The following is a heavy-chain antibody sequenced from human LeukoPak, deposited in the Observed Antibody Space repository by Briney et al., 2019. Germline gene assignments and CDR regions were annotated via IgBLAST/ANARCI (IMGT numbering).Heavy chain of an antibody. CDR2: ISSSSSYI. D-gene: IGHD3-10*01. CDR1: GFTLSSHS. J-gene: IGHJ5*02. V-gene: IGHV3-21*01. CDR3: ARDLVARVRGFPDWFDP. Sequence: GGSLRLSCAASGFTLSSHSMNWVRQAPGKGLEWVSSISSSSSYIYYADSVTGRFTISRDNAKNSLYLQMNSLRAEDTAVYYCARDLVARVRGFPDWFDPWGQGTLVTVSS.